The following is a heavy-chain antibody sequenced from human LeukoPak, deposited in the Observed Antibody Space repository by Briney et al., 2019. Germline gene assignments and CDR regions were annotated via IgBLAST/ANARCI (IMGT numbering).Heavy chain of an antibody. CDR2: ISRTSEST. Sequence: GGSLRLSCAASGFTFNTYSMTWVRQAPGKGLEWVSIISRTSESTFYADSVKGRFTISRDNAKNSLYLQMNGLRADDTATYYCARGATDTTRWFDPWGQGTLVTVSS. V-gene: IGHV3-21*01. J-gene: IGHJ5*02. CDR3: ARGATDTTRWFDP. CDR1: GFTFNTYS. D-gene: IGHD1-7*01.